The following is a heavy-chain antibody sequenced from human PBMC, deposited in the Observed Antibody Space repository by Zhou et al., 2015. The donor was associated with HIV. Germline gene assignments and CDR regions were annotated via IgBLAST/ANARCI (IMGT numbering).Heavy chain of an antibody. CDR2: ISYDGSNK. Sequence: QVQLVESGGGVVQPGRSLRLSCAASGFTFSNHGMHWVRQAPGKGLEWVAVISYDGSNKYYADSVKGRFTISRENAKNSLYLQMNSLRAGGTAVYYCARSYNWKPYSHYGMDVWGQGTTVTVSS. V-gene: IGHV3-30*03. CDR3: ARSYNWKPYSHYGMDV. J-gene: IGHJ6*02. D-gene: IGHD1-20*01. CDR1: GFTFSNHG.